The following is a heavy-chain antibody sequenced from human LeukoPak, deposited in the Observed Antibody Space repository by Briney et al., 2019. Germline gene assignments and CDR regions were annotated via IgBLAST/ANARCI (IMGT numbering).Heavy chain of an antibody. CDR2: MNPNSGNT. Sequence: ASVKVSCKASVYTFTSYDINWVRQATGQGLDWMGWMNPNSGNTGYAQKFQGRVTITRNTSISTAYMELSSLRSEDTAVYYCARGLGRGPHRLRITIFGVVTPSYYYYYMDVWGKGTTVTVSS. CDR3: ARGLGRGPHRLRITIFGVVTPSYYYYYMDV. J-gene: IGHJ6*03. D-gene: IGHD3-3*01. CDR1: VYTFTSYD. V-gene: IGHV1-8*03.